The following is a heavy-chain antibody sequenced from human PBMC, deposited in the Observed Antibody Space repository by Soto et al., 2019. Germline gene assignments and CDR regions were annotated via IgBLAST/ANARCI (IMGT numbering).Heavy chain of an antibody. Sequence: GGSLRLSCAASGFTFSDAWMSWVRQAPGKGLDWVGRIKSKSDGGTTEYAAPVGGRFTISRDDSKNTLYLQMNSLKTEDTAVYYCTTDLWRIAVVVGSTGYFNPWGQGTPVTVSS. D-gene: IGHD2-15*01. V-gene: IGHV3-15*01. CDR1: GFTFSDAW. CDR3: TTDLWRIAVVVGSTGYFNP. J-gene: IGHJ5*02. CDR2: IKSKSDGGTT.